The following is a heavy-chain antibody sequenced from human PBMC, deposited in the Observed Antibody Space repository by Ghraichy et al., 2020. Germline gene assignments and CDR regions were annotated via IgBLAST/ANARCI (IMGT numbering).Heavy chain of an antibody. CDR2: ISGDGSDT. Sequence: GGSRRLSCAVSGFTFSSCWMHWVRQVPGKELVWVSRISGDGSDTYYADSVKGRFTISRDNAKNTLYLQMNSLRAEDTAVYYCARVDYVSYWGQGALVTVSS. CDR3: ARVDYVSY. CDR1: GFTFSSCW. D-gene: IGHD4-17*01. V-gene: IGHV3-74*01. J-gene: IGHJ4*02.